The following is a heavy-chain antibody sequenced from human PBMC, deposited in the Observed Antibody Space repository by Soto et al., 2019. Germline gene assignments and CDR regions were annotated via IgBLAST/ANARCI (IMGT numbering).Heavy chain of an antibody. D-gene: IGHD3-22*01. CDR1: GYTFTSYG. CDR2: ISAYNGNT. Sequence: ASVKVSCKASGYTFTSYGISWVRQAPGQGLEWMGWISAYNGNTNYAQKLQGRVTMTTDTSTSTAYMELRSLRSDDTAVYYCARDQRGYYYDSSGYYLVYWGQGTLVTVSS. V-gene: IGHV1-18*01. J-gene: IGHJ4*02. CDR3: ARDQRGYYYDSSGYYLVY.